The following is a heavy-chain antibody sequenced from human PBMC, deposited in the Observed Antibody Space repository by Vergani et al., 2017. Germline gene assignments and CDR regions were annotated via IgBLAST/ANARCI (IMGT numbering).Heavy chain of an antibody. Sequence: QVQLVQTGAEVKKPGASVKVSCKASGYTFTSYAMHWVRQAPGQRLEWMGRIIPIFGTANYAQKFQGRVTITADESTSTAYMELSSLRSEDTAVYYCARSGYSSSWYHFWGQGTLVTVSS. CDR2: IIPIFGTA. J-gene: IGHJ4*02. CDR3: ARSGYSSSWYHF. V-gene: IGHV1-69*13. CDR1: GYTFTSYA. D-gene: IGHD6-13*01.